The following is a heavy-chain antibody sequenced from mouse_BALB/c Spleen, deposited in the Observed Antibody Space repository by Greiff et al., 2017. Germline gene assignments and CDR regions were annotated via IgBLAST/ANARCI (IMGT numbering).Heavy chain of an antibody. V-gene: IGHV1-9*01. J-gene: IGHJ4*01. CDR3: ARPLGSYAMDY. CDR1: GYTFSSYW. D-gene: IGHD3-1*01. Sequence: VKVVESGAELMKPGASVKISCKATGYTFSSYWIEWVKQRPGHGLEWIGEILPGSGSTNYNEKFKGKATFTADTSSNTAYMQLSSLTSEDSAVYYCARPLGSYAMDYWGQGTSVTVSS. CDR2: ILPGSGST.